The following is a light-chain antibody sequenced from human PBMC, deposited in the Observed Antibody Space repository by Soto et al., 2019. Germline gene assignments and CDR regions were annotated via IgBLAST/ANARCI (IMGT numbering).Light chain of an antibody. J-gene: IGLJ1*01. Sequence: QSALTQPRSVSGSPGQSVTISCTGTSSDVGGYNYVSWYQHHPGKAPKLMIYDVSKRPSGVPDRFSGSKSGNTASLTISGLQAEDEADYYCCSYAGSYGFGTGTKVTVL. CDR3: CSYAGSYG. CDR2: DVS. CDR1: SSDVGGYNY. V-gene: IGLV2-11*01.